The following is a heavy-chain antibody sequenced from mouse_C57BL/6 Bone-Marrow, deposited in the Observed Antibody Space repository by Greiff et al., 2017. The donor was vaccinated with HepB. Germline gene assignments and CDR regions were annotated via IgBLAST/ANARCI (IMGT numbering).Heavy chain of an antibody. CDR2: ISYDGSN. J-gene: IGHJ2*01. CDR1: GYSITSGYY. V-gene: IGHV3-6*01. Sequence: EVKLMESGPGLVKPSQSLSLTCSVTGYSITSGYYWNWIRQFPGNKLEWMGYISYDGSNNYNPSLKNRISITRDTSKNQFFLKLNSVTTEDTATYYCARDLGTRDDYWGQGTTLTVSS. D-gene: IGHD3-3*01. CDR3: ARDLGTRDDY.